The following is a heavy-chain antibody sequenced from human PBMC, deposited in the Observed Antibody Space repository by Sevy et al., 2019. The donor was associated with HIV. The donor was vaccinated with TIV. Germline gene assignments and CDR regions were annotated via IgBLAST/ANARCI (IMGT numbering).Heavy chain of an antibody. V-gene: IGHV3-30*03. D-gene: IGHD3-22*01. Sequence: GGSLRLSCIGSGFSFSYYGIHWVRQSPGKGLDWVALISHDGINEYYADSVKGRFTISRDNSKNTVYLEMNSLRNEDTAVYYCARGGYYYDNAAYYAFDSWGQGTLVTVSS. CDR3: ARGGYYYDNAAYYAFDS. CDR1: GFSFSYYG. CDR2: ISHDGINE. J-gene: IGHJ4*02.